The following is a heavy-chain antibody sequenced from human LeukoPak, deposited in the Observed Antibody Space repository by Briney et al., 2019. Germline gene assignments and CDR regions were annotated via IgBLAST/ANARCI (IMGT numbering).Heavy chain of an antibody. Sequence: SETLSLTRVVSVGSISSYYLTSIRQPPGHQLESFGYIYYSGSTSYNPSLKSRVTISVDTSKNQFSLNLDSVTAADTAVYYCARHRGVSIAPDFDYWGRGPLVSVS. CDR3: ARHRGVSIAPDFDY. D-gene: IGHD2-21*01. V-gene: IGHV4-59*08. J-gene: IGHJ4*02. CDR2: IYYSGST. CDR1: VGSISSYY.